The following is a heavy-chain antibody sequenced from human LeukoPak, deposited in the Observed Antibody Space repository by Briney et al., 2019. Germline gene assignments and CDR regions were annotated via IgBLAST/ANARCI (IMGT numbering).Heavy chain of an antibody. CDR3: ARALGDSSSWYAFDT. CDR1: GGTFSSYA. J-gene: IGHJ3*02. Sequence: SVKVSCKASGGTFSSYAISWVRQAPGHGLEWMGGIIPIFGTANYAQKFQGRVTITADESTSTAYMELSSLRSEDTAVYYCARALGDSSSWYAFDTWAQGTMVIVSS. D-gene: IGHD6-13*01. V-gene: IGHV1-69*01. CDR2: IIPIFGTA.